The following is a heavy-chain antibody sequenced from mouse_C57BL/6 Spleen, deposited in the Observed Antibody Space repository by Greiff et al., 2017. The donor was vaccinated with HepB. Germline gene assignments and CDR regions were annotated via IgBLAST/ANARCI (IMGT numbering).Heavy chain of an antibody. V-gene: IGHV1-82*01. Sequence: QVQLQQSGPELVKPGASVKISCKASGYAFSSSWMNWVKQRPGKGLEWIGRIYPGDGDTNYNGKFKGKATLAADKSSSTAYMQLSSLTSEDSAVYFCARSDYYGSSPLFAYWGQGTTLTVSS. J-gene: IGHJ2*01. CDR2: IYPGDGDT. CDR3: ARSDYYGSSPLFAY. CDR1: GYAFSSSW. D-gene: IGHD1-1*01.